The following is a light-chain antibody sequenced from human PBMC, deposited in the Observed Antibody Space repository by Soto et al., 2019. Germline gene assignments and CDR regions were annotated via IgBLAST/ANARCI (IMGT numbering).Light chain of an antibody. J-gene: IGKJ2*01. CDR1: QSVSSN. V-gene: IGKV3-15*01. CDR3: QQYNNWPPDF. Sequence: EIVMTQSPATLSVSPGERATLSCRASQSVSSNLAWYQQKPGQAPRLLIYGASTRATGIPARFSGSGSGTEFTLTISSLQSEDFAVYYCQQYNNWPPDFFGQGTKLEIK. CDR2: GAS.